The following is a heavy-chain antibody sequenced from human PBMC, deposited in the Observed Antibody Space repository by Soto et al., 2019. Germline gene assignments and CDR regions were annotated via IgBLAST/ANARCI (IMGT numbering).Heavy chain of an antibody. CDR2: IYGGGRT. V-gene: IGHV3-66*01. Sequence: EVRLVESGGGLVQPGGSLRLSCAASGFTVSSNYMSWVRQAPGKGLEWVSIIYGGGRTNYADSVKGRFTVSRDNYKNKLYLQMNSLRAEDTAMYYCCGPSTVTINWFCDLWGGGTLVTVSS. CDR3: CGPSTVTINWFCDL. CDR1: GFTVSSNY. D-gene: IGHD4-17*01. J-gene: IGHJ2*01.